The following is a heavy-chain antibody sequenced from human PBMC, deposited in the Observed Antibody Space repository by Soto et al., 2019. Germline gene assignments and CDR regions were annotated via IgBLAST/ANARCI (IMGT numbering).Heavy chain of an antibody. CDR3: AREVVETSSLWLDP. Sequence: ASVKVSCKASGYTYTNNDINWVRQAPGQGREWIGWMNTNTNTTDSAEVFEGRVSLTWDTSNSTAYMQLNSLKIDGTAAYYCAREVVETSSLWLDPWGQGTLVTVSS. J-gene: IGHJ5*02. CDR1: GYTYTNND. D-gene: IGHD6-6*01. CDR2: MNTNTNTT. V-gene: IGHV1-8*01.